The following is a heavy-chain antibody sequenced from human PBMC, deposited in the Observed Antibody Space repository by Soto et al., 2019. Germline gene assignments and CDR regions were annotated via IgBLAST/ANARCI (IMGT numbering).Heavy chain of an antibody. D-gene: IGHD2-15*01. Sequence: PSETLSLTCTVSGGSISSNYWTWIRQPPGKGLEWIGYVYNSGSTNYNPSLKSRVTISEDTSKSQFSLKVNSMTAADTAVYYCARYRREEVAGYTLDNWGQGILVTFSS. CDR3: ARYRREEVAGYTLDN. CDR1: GGSISSNY. CDR2: VYNSGST. V-gene: IGHV4-59*01. J-gene: IGHJ4*02.